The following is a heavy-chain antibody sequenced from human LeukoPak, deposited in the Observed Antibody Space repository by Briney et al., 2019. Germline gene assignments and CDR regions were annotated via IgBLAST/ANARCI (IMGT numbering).Heavy chain of an antibody. CDR3: ARHLRNYDILTGQIDY. Sequence: GESLKISCKGSGYSFTSYWIGWVRQMPGKGLEWMGIIYPGDSDTTYSPSFQGQVTISADKSISTAYLQWSSLKASDTAMYYCARHLRNYDILTGQIDYWGQGTLVTVSS. CDR1: GYSFTSYW. D-gene: IGHD3-9*01. V-gene: IGHV5-51*01. CDR2: IYPGDSDT. J-gene: IGHJ4*02.